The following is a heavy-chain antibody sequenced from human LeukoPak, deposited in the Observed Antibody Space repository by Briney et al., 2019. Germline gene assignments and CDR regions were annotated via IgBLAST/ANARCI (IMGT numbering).Heavy chain of an antibody. V-gene: IGHV3-11*01. Sequence: GGSLRLSCAVSGFTFSDYYMSWIRQAPGKGLEWVSYISSGGSTISHADSVKGRFTISRDNAENSLYLQMNSLRAEDTAVYYCAKWPEYYYGSGSYYYAPDAFDIWGQGTMVTVSS. CDR3: AKWPEYYYGSGSYYYAPDAFDI. J-gene: IGHJ3*02. CDR1: GFTFSDYY. CDR2: ISSGGSTI. D-gene: IGHD3-10*01.